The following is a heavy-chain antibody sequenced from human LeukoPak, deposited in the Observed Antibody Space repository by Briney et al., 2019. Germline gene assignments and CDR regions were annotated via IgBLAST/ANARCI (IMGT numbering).Heavy chain of an antibody. D-gene: IGHD3-10*01. CDR2: IYYSGST. J-gene: IGHJ4*02. Sequence: SETLSLTCAVSGGSMSSKSYYWGWIRQPPGKGLKWIGSIYYSGSTYYNPSLKSRVTISVDTSKNQFSLKLSSVTAADTAVYYCARTRYYYNSRSYGAPYYFDYWGQGTLVTVSS. V-gene: IGHV4-39*01. CDR1: GGSMSSKSYY. CDR3: ARTRYYYNSRSYGAPYYFDY.